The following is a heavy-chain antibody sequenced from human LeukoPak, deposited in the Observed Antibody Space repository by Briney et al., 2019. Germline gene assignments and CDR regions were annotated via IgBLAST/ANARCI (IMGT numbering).Heavy chain of an antibody. D-gene: IGHD3-22*01. CDR2: ISASGP. J-gene: IGHJ4*02. CDR3: AKDHESDGYPCLDH. V-gene: IGHV3-69-1*01. CDR1: GFSFSDAW. Sequence: GGSLRLSCAASGFSFSDAWMTWVRQAPGKGLEWVSTISASGPYYADAVRGRFTISRDNSRNTLSLQMDSLRAEDTAVYYCAKDHESDGYPCLDHWGLGTLVTVSS.